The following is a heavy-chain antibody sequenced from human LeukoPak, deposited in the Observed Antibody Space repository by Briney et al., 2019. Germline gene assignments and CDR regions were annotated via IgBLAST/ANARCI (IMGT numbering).Heavy chain of an antibody. D-gene: IGHD4-17*01. Sequence: SETLSLTCTVSGGSISSYYWSWIRQPPGKGLEWIGYIYYSGSTNYNPSLKSRVTISVDTSKNQFSLKLSSVTAADTAVYYCARHDAYGDYDDYWGQGTLVTVSS. CDR1: GGSISSYY. V-gene: IGHV4-59*08. J-gene: IGHJ4*02. CDR2: IYYSGST. CDR3: ARHDAYGDYDDY.